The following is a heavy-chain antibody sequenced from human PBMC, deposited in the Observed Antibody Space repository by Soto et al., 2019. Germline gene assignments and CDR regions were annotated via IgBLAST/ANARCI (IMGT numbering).Heavy chain of an antibody. CDR2: ISAYNGNT. CDR3: ARDLGSGTYKRLAS. J-gene: IGHJ4*02. CDR1: GYTFTNYG. D-gene: IGHD1-26*01. Sequence: QVQLVQSGAEVKKPGASVKVSCKASGYTFTNYGISWVRQAPGQGLEWMGWISAYNGNTDYAQKAQGRVTMTTDTSTTTAFMELRSLRSDDTALYYCARDLGSGTYKRLASWGQGPPVNVSS. V-gene: IGHV1-18*01.